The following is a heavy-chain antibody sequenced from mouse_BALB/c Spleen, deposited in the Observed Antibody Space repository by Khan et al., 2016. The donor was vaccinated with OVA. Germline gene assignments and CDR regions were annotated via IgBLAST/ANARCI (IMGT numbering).Heavy chain of an antibody. V-gene: IGHV3-5*02. J-gene: IGHJ1*01. CDR3: AQDKSYGYDWYFDV. D-gene: IGHD1-2*01. CDR2: IYYSGTI. Sequence: EVQLQESGPGLVKPSQTVSLTCTVTGISITTGYYRWGWIRQFPGHNLEWIGYIYYSGTITYNPSLTSRTTITRDTSKNHFFLEMNSLTAEDTATYYGAQDKSYGYDWYFDVWGAGTTVTVSS. CDR1: GISITTGYYR.